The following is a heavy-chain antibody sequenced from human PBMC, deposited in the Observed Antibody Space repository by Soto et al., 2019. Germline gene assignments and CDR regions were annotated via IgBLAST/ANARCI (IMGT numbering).Heavy chain of an antibody. J-gene: IGHJ4*02. V-gene: IGHV1-69*13. D-gene: IGHD4-17*01. Sequence: SVNVSCMVSGCTFSHYAISWVRLAPGHGLEWMGGIIPMFTTTNYAQKFEDRVTITADESTNTAYMGLRSLTSDDTAVYYCARGSLFGDYGDFDFWGQGTLVTVSS. CDR3: ARGSLFGDYGDFDF. CDR1: GCTFSHYA. CDR2: IIPMFTTT.